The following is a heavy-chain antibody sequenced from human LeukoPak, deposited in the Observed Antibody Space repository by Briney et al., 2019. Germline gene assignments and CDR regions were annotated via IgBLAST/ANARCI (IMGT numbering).Heavy chain of an antibody. CDR3: AREIPYYDSSGYYYPDAFDI. D-gene: IGHD3-22*01. CDR2: IYYSGSP. J-gene: IGHJ3*02. Sequence: SETLSLTCTVSGGSLSSGDYYWSWIRQPPGKGLEWIGYIYYSGSPYSNPSLKSRLTISVDTPKNQFSLKLSSVTAADTAVYYCAREIPYYDSSGYYYPDAFDIWGQGTMVTVSS. V-gene: IGHV4-30-4*02. CDR1: GGSLSSGDYY.